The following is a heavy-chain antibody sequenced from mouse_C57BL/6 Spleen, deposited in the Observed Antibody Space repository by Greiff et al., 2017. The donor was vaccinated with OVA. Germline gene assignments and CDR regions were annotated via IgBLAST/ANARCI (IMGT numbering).Heavy chain of an antibody. CDR1: GFTFSDAW. V-gene: IGHV6-6*01. J-gene: IGHJ2*01. CDR3: TRHGYYGGHYFDY. CDR2: IRNKANNHAT. Sequence: EVMLVESGGGLVQPGGSMKLSCAASGFTFSDAWMDWVRQSPEKGLEWVAEIRNKANNHATYYAESVKGRFTISRDDSKSSVYLQMNSLRAEDTGIYYCTRHGYYGGHYFDYWGQGTTLTVSS. D-gene: IGHD1-1*01.